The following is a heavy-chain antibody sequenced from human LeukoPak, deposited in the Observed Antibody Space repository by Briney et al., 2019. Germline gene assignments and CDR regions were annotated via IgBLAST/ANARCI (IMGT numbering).Heavy chain of an antibody. CDR2: IYTSGST. Sequence: SETLSLTCTVSGGSISSGSNYWCWIRHPPGKGLEWIVRIYTSGSTSYNPSLKSRVTISVDTSKNQFSLKLSSVTAADTAVYYCARNKYDILTGYFRRNNWFDPWGQGTLVTVSS. J-gene: IGHJ5*02. D-gene: IGHD3-9*01. CDR1: GGSISSGSNY. V-gene: IGHV4-61*02. CDR3: ARNKYDILTGYFRRNNWFDP.